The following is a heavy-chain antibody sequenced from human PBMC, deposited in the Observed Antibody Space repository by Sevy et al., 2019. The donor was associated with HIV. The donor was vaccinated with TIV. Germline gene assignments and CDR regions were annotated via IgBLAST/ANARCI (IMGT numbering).Heavy chain of an antibody. CDR1: GYTLTKLS. V-gene: IGHV1-24*01. Sequence: ASVKVSCTVSGYTLTKLSMHWVRQAPGKGPEWLGTFDPEDGDPEDGETVYAQKFQDRVIMTDDKSTDTAYMELSSLTSEDTAVYYCATTKDYYDSSGYPFDDWGQGTLVTVSS. J-gene: IGHJ4*02. CDR2: FDPEDGDPEDGET. D-gene: IGHD3-22*01. CDR3: ATTKDYYDSSGYPFDD.